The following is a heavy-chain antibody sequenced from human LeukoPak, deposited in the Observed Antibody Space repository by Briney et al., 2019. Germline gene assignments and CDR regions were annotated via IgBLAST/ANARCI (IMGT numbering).Heavy chain of an antibody. D-gene: IGHD2-2*01. CDR2: VDPEDGET. V-gene: IGHV1-69-2*01. CDR3: ATQAPTSPACSSTSCSHYYYYYMDV. J-gene: IGHJ6*03. CDR1: GYTFTDYY. Sequence: VKVSCKASGYTFTDYYMYWVQQAPGKGLEWMGLVDPEDGETIYAEKFQGRVTITADTSTGTAYMELSSLRSEDTAVYYCATQAPTSPACSSTSCSHYYYYYMDVWGKGTTVTVSS.